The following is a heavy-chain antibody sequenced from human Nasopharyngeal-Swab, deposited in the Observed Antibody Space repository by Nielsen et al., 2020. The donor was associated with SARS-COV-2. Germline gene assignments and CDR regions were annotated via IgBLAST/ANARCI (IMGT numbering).Heavy chain of an antibody. J-gene: IGHJ4*02. CDR3: ARSSRGPYYDFWSGSNYPDY. D-gene: IGHD3-3*01. CDR1: GFTFSDYY. V-gene: IGHV3-11*01. Sequence: GGSLRLSCAASGFTFSDYYMSWIRQAPGKGLEWVSYISSSGSTIYYADSVKGRFTISRDNAKNSLYLQMNSLRAEDTAVYYCARSSRGPYYDFWSGSNYPDYWGQGTLVTVSS. CDR2: ISSSGSTI.